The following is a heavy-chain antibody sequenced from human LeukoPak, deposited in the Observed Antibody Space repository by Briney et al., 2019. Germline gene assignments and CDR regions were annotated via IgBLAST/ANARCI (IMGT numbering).Heavy chain of an antibody. J-gene: IGHJ5*02. Sequence: ASVKVSCKASGYTFTGYYMHWVRQAPRQGLEWMGWINPNSGGTNYAQKFKGRVTMTRDTSTSTAYMELSRLRSDDTPVYYCATGDYGDYLGWFDPWGQGTLVTVSS. D-gene: IGHD4-17*01. CDR3: ATGDYGDYLGWFDP. CDR1: GYTFTGYY. V-gene: IGHV1-2*02. CDR2: INPNSGGT.